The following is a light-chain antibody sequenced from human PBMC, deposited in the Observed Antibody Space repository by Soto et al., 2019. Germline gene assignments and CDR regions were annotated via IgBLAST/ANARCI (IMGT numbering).Light chain of an antibody. V-gene: IGLV1-40*01. CDR1: SSNIGAGYD. CDR2: ANT. J-gene: IGLJ2*01. CDR3: QSYDNSLSGSL. Sequence: QSVLTQPPSVSGAPGQRVTISCTGNSSNIGAGYDVHWYQHLPGTAPKLLIYANTNRPSGVPDRFSGSKSGTSASLAITGLQAEDEAEYYCQSYDNSLSGSLFGGGTKVTVL.